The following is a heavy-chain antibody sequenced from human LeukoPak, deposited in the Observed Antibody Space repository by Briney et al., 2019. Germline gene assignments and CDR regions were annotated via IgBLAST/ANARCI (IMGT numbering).Heavy chain of an antibody. V-gene: IGHV3-48*03. CDR1: GFTFSSYE. D-gene: IGHD3-10*01. CDR3: ARDWGITMVRGVIIPFDY. CDR2: ISSSGSTI. J-gene: IGHJ4*02. Sequence: QTGGSLRLSCAASGFTFSSYEMNWVRQAPGKGLEWVSYISSSGSTIYYADSVKGRFTISRDNAKNSLYLQMNSLRAEDTAVYYCARDWGITMVRGVIIPFDYWGQGTLVTVSS.